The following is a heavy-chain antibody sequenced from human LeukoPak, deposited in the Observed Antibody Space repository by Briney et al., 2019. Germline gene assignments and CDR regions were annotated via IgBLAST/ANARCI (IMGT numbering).Heavy chain of an antibody. Sequence: SQTLSLTCTVSGASISSFYWTWIRQPAGKGLEWIGRIYTSGSPNYNACLKSRVTISVDKSENQFSLKLTSVTAADTAVYYCARGDYYDSSGYFLDCWGQGTLVTVSS. CDR1: GASISSFY. D-gene: IGHD3-22*01. J-gene: IGHJ4*02. CDR3: ARGDYYDSSGYFLDC. V-gene: IGHV4-4*07. CDR2: IYTSGSP.